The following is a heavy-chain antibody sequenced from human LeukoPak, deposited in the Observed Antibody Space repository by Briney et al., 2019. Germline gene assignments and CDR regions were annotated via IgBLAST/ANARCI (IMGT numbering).Heavy chain of an antibody. V-gene: IGHV3-23*01. CDR1: GFTFSSYA. CDR2: ISGSGGST. J-gene: IGHJ4*02. CDR3: ANLGNYDSSSDY. D-gene: IGHD3-22*01. Sequence: PGGSLRLSCAASGFTFSSYAMSWVSQAPGKGLEWVSAISGSGGSTYYADSVKGRFTISRDNSKNTLYLQMNSLRAEDTAVYYCANLGNYDSSSDYWGQGTLVTVSS.